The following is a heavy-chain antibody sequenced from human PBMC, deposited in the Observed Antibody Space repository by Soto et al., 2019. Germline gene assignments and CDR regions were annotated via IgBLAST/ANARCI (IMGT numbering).Heavy chain of an antibody. D-gene: IGHD3-3*01. CDR2: VYYTGST. CDR1: GGSVSNSSHY. J-gene: IGHJ4*02. CDR3: ARGDGFWSGYSYLNY. Sequence: SSETLSLTCTVSGGSVSNSSHYRTWIRQPPGKGLEWIGYVYYTGSTNYNPSLHSRVTISVDTSKNQFSLTLSSVTAADTAVYYCARGDGFWSGYSYLNYWGQGTPVTVSS. V-gene: IGHV4-61*01.